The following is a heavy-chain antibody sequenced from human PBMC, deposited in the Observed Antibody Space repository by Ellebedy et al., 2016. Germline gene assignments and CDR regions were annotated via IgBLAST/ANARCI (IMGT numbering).Heavy chain of an antibody. J-gene: IGHJ5*02. CDR3: AREEGQRPKWSDP. CDR2: ISSYTGNT. V-gene: IGHV1-18*01. Sequence: ASVKVSCXASGSISWMRQAPGQGLEWMGWISSYTGNTLYAQKLKGRVAMTTDPSATTVYMELRNLTSDDTAVYYCAREEGQRPKWSDPWGQGTLVSVSS. CDR1: GS.